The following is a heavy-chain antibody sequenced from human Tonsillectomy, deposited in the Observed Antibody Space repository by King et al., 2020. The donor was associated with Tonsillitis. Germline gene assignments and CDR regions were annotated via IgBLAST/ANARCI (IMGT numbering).Heavy chain of an antibody. CDR1: GGXXSSGGYY. V-gene: IGHV4-31*03. CDR2: IYXXGST. Sequence: VQLQESGPGLVKPSQTLSLTCTVSGGXXSSGGYYWSWIRQHPGKGLEWIGYIYXXGSTXYNPSLKSRVTISVDPSKXQFSLKLSSVTAADTAGYSCXXXXXPXXXXXXXXXXDYXXXXTLVTXXS. CDR3: XXXXXPXXXXXXXXXXDY. J-gene: IGHJ4*01.